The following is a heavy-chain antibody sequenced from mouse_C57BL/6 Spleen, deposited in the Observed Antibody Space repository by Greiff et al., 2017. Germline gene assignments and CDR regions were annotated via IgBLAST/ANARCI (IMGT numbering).Heavy chain of an antibody. CDR1: GFTFSSYG. Sequence: EVMLVESGGDLVKPGGSLKLSCAASGFTFSSYGMSWVRQTPDKRLEWVATISSGGSYTYYPDSVKGRFTISRDNAKNTLYLQMSSLKSEDTAMYYCARYDYGGDYAMDYWGQGTSVTVSS. J-gene: IGHJ4*01. D-gene: IGHD2-4*01. V-gene: IGHV5-6*01. CDR3: ARYDYGGDYAMDY. CDR2: ISSGGSYT.